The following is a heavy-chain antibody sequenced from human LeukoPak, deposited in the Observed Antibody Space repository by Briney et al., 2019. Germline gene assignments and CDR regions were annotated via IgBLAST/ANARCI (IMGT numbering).Heavy chain of an antibody. CDR2: ISFDGTNK. CDR1: GVTLSNYA. Sequence: GGSLRLSCTASGVTLSNYAMHWVRRPPGRGLEWVAVISFDGTNKYYGDSVEGQFSVSRDNSKNILYLQMNSLRPDDTAIYYCATDYGDYEPIDYWGQGTLVTVSS. J-gene: IGHJ4*02. CDR3: ATDYGDYEPIDY. D-gene: IGHD4-17*01. V-gene: IGHV3-30*04.